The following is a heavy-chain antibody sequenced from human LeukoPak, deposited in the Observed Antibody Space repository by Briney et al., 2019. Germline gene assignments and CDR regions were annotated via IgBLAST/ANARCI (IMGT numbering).Heavy chain of an antibody. D-gene: IGHD3-3*01. Sequence: SETLSLTCTVSGGSISSYYWSWIRQPPGKGLEWIGYIYYSGSTNYNPSLKSRVTISVDTSKNQFSLKLSSVTAADTAVYYCARDRRITIFGVVRGELDYWGQGTLVTVSS. CDR2: IYYSGST. CDR3: ARDRRITIFGVVRGELDY. J-gene: IGHJ4*02. CDR1: GGSISSYY. V-gene: IGHV4-59*12.